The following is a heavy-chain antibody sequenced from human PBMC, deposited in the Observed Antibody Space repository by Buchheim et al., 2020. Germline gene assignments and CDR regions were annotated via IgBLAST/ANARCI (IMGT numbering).Heavy chain of an antibody. CDR1: GVTFSMYG. V-gene: IGHV3-30-3*01. D-gene: IGHD6-6*01. Sequence: QVQLVESGGGMVQPGRSLRLSCAASGVTFSMYGLHWVRQAPGKGLEWVAVISNDGSNKYYADSVKGRFTISRDNSKNTLYLQMNSLRADDTAVYYCARDFGRSSLGYYYGMDVWGQGTT. J-gene: IGHJ6*02. CDR3: ARDFGRSSLGYYYGMDV. CDR2: ISNDGSNK.